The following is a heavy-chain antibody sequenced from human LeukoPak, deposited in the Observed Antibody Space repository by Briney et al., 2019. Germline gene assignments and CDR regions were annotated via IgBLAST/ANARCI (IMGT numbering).Heavy chain of an antibody. J-gene: IGHJ4*02. D-gene: IGHD6-19*01. Sequence: GRSLRLSCAASGFTFSSYAMHWARQAPGKGLEWVAVISYDGSNKYYADSVKGRFTISRDNSKNTLYLQMNSLRAEDTAVYYCARVPYSSGWYCFDYWGQGTLVTVSS. CDR3: ARVPYSSGWYCFDY. CDR2: ISYDGSNK. CDR1: GFTFSSYA. V-gene: IGHV3-30*04.